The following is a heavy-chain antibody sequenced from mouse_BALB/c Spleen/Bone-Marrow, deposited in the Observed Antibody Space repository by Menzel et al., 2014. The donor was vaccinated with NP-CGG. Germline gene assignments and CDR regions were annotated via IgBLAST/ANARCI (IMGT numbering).Heavy chain of an antibody. V-gene: IGHV1-9*01. J-gene: IGHJ1*01. CDR2: ILPGSGST. D-gene: IGHD3-3*01. CDR1: GYTFSSHW. Sequence: VQLQQSGAELMKPGASVKISCKATGYTFSSHWIQWVKQRPGHGLEWIGEILPGSGSTNYNEKFQGKATFTAYTSSNTAYMQLSSLTSEDSAVYYCAREDSLWYFDVWGAGTTVTVSS. CDR3: AREDSLWYFDV.